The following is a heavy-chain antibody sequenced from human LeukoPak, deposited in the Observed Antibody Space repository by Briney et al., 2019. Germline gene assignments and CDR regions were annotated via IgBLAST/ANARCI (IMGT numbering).Heavy chain of an antibody. CDR2: IIPILGIA. D-gene: IGHD6-19*01. CDR1: GGTFSSYA. J-gene: IGHJ4*02. V-gene: IGHV1-69*04. CDR3: ARDLAIIAVAAYYFDY. Sequence: ASVKVSCKASGGTFSSYAISWVRQAPGQGLEWMGRIIPILGIANYAQKFQGRVTITADKSTSTAYMELSSLRSEDTAVDYCARDLAIIAVAAYYFDYWGLGTLVTVSS.